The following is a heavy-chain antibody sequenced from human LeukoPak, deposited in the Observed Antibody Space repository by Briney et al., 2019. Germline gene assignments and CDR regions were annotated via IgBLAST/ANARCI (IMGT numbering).Heavy chain of an antibody. CDR2: INPNSGGT. J-gene: IGHJ4*02. CDR1: GYTFTGYY. CDR3: ARDLGGIAASYFDY. V-gene: IGHV1-2*02. Sequence: ASVKVSCKASGYTFTGYYMHWVRQAPGQGLEWMGWINPNSGGTNYAQKFQGRVTMTRDTSISTAYMELSRLRSDDTAVYYCARDLGGIAASYFDYWGQGTLVTVSS. D-gene: IGHD6-13*01.